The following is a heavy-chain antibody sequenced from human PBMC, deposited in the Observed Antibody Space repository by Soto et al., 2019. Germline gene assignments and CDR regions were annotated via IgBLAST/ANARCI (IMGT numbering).Heavy chain of an antibody. CDR1: GYSFTSYS. J-gene: IGHJ6*02. D-gene: IGHD2-15*01. Sequence: QVQLVQSGAEVKKPGASMKVSCKASGYSFTSYSIHWVRQAPGQGLEWMGIINPSDGSTSFAQKFQGRVTVTRDTSTSTVYMDLSSLRSEDMAVYYCARHAVVVVADTPCYGMDVWGQWTTVTVSS. CDR2: INPSDGST. CDR3: ARHAVVVVADTPCYGMDV. V-gene: IGHV1-46*01.